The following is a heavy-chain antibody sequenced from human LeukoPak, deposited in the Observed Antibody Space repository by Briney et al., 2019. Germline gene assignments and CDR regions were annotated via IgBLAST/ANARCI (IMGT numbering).Heavy chain of an antibody. CDR3: ATVGNIAYYFDY. V-gene: IGHV1-24*01. CDR2: FDPEDGET. D-gene: IGHD3-16*01. J-gene: IGHJ4*02. CDR1: GYTLTKLS. Sequence: ASVKVSCKVSGYTLTKLSMHWVRQAPGKGLEWMGGFDPEDGETIYAQKFQGRVTMTEDTSTDTAYMKLSSLRSEDTAVYYCATVGNIAYYFDYWGQGTLVTVSS.